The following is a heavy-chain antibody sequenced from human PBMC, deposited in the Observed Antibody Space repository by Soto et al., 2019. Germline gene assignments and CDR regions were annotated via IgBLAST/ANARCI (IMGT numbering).Heavy chain of an antibody. D-gene: IGHD3-3*01. Sequence: QVQLQESGPGLVKPSETLSLTCTVSGGSVSSGSYQWSWIRQSPGKGLEWIGYVNFSGSTKYNPSLMSRVTISVDTSKNQFSLKLTSVTAADTALYFCARLQFYDFWSGSDPMDVWGQGTTVTVSS. V-gene: IGHV4-61*01. J-gene: IGHJ6*02. CDR3: ARLQFYDFWSGSDPMDV. CDR1: GGSVSSGSYQ. CDR2: VNFSGST.